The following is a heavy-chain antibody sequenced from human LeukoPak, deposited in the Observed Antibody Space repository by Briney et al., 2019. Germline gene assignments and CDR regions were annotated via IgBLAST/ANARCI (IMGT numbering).Heavy chain of an antibody. D-gene: IGHD3-16*02. Sequence: GGSLRLSCAASGFTFNSFAMNWVRQAPGKGLEWVSSISGSDGTSHYADFVKGRFTISRDNSKNTLYLQMNRLRAEDTAAYYCAKSLGVGGYTRYKVFDQWGQGTLVVVSS. J-gene: IGHJ4*02. CDR1: GFTFNSFA. CDR3: AKSLGVGGYTRYKVFDQ. V-gene: IGHV3-23*01. CDR2: ISGSDGTS.